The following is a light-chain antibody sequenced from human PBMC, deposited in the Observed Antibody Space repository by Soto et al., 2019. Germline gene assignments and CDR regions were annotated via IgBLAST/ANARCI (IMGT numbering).Light chain of an antibody. CDR3: CSYAGSYTYV. CDR2: DVS. V-gene: IGLV2-11*01. CDR1: ASDVGSYNY. Sequence: QSALTQPRSVSGSPGQSVTISCTGTASDVGSYNYVSWYQQHPGKAPKLMIYDVSERPSGVPDRLSGSKSGNTASLTSSGLQAEDEADYYCCSYAGSYTYVVATGTKVTVL. J-gene: IGLJ1*01.